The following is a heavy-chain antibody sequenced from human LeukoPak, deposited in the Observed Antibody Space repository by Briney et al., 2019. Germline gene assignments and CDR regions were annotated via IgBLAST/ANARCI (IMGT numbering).Heavy chain of an antibody. V-gene: IGHV3-48*03. CDR3: ARGDSGSYYFDY. CDR1: GLTFSSYE. D-gene: IGHD1-26*01. CDR2: SCSSDSHI. Sequence: GGSLTLFCAVCGLTFSSYEMIWARHARGEGLEWVTYSCSSDSHIYYGDSVKGRFNITRENAKNSLYLQMNSLRAEDTAVYYCARGDSGSYYFDYWGQGTLVTVSS. J-gene: IGHJ4*02.